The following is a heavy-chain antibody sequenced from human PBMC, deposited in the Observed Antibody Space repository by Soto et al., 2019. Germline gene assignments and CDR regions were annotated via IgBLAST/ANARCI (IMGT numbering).Heavy chain of an antibody. Sequence: PVGSLRPSCVNSGFTFTKNSMNWVRQAAREGLEWVSYISYSGETKYYADSLKGRYAISRDDAKNSVYLQMNSLRDEDTAFYYCVRGVVVVVGSTAENFDHWGQGTLVTVSS. CDR2: ISYSGETK. V-gene: IGHV3-48*02. J-gene: IGHJ4*02. CDR3: VRGVVVVVGSTAENFDH. CDR1: GFTFTKNS. D-gene: IGHD2-15*01.